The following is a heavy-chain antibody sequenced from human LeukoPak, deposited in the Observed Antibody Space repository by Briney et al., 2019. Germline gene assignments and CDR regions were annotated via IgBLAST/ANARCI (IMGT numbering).Heavy chain of an antibody. D-gene: IGHD4-23*01. CDR1: GGSFSGYY. CDR2: IYYSGST. Sequence: SETLSLTCAVYGGSFSGYYWSWIRQHPGKGLEWIGYIYYSGSTYYNPSLKSRVTISVDTSKNQFSLKLSSVTAADTAVYYCARDYDYGGNSDAFDIWGQGTMVTVSS. V-gene: IGHV4-31*11. CDR3: ARDYDYGGNSDAFDI. J-gene: IGHJ3*02.